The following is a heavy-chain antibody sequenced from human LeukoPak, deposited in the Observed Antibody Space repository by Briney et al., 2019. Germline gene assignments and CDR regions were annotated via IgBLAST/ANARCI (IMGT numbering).Heavy chain of an antibody. CDR1: GGSISSYY. Sequence: SETLSLTWTVSGGSISSYYWSWIRQPAGKGLEWIGRIYTSGSTNYNPSLKSRVTMSVDTSKNQFSLKLSSVTAADTAVYYCARGYCSSTSCYFYFDYWGQGTLVTVSS. V-gene: IGHV4-4*07. D-gene: IGHD2-2*01. J-gene: IGHJ4*02. CDR2: IYTSGST. CDR3: ARGYCSSTSCYFYFDY.